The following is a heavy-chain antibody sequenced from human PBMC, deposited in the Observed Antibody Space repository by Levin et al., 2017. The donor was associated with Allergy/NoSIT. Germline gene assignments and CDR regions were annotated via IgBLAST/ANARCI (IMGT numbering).Heavy chain of an antibody. CDR2: IYYSGTT. CDR3: ARGGRWAPTSSILTYHFDV. V-gene: IGHV4-39*07. J-gene: IGHJ4*02. Sequence: SETLSLTCSVSDDSLTSTSYYWGWIRQPPGKGLEWVGTIYYSGTTYFNPSLKSRGTISVDTSKNRFSLRLPSVTAADTAVYYCARGGRWAPTSSILTYHFDVWGQGALVTVSS. D-gene: IGHD3-16*01. CDR1: DDSLTSTSYY.